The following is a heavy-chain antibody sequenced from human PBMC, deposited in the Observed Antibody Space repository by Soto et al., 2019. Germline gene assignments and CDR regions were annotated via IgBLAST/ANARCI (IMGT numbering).Heavy chain of an antibody. D-gene: IGHD2-15*01. Sequence: GGSLRLSCAASGFTFSSYGMHWVRQAPGKGLEWVAVISYDGSNKYYADSVKGRFTISRDNSKNTLYLQMNSLRAEDTAVYYCAKDYLTFRRYCSGGSCYNNGAFDIWGQGTMVTVSS. V-gene: IGHV3-30*18. CDR3: AKDYLTFRRYCSGGSCYNNGAFDI. CDR1: GFTFSSYG. CDR2: ISYDGSNK. J-gene: IGHJ3*02.